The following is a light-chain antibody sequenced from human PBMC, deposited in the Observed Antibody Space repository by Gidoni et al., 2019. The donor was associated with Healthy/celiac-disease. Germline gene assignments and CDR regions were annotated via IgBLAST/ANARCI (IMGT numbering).Light chain of an antibody. J-gene: IGKJ5*01. V-gene: IGKV3-11*01. CDR1: QSVSSY. CDR3: QQRSNWPPIT. CDR2: DAS. Sequence: DIVLTQSPATLSLSPGERATLSCRASQSVSSYLAWYQQKPGQAPRHLIYDASNRATGIPARISGSGSATDVSLTISSREPEDVAVYYCQQRSNWPPITFGQGTRLEIK.